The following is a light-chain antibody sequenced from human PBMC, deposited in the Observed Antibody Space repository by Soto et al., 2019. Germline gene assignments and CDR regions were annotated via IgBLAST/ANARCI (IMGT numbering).Light chain of an antibody. J-gene: IGKJ1*01. V-gene: IGKV1-39*01. CDR2: GAS. CDR3: QQYGSSPPWT. CDR1: QYIGIY. Sequence: DIQMTQSPSSLSASVGDRVTITCRASQYIGIYLNWYQKKPGKAPKVLIYGASSRATGIPDRFSGSGSGTDFTLTISRLEPEDFAVYYCQQYGSSPPWTFGQGTKVDIK.